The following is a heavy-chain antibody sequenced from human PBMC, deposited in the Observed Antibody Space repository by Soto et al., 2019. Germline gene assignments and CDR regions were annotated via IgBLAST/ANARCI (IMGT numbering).Heavy chain of an antibody. D-gene: IGHD2-2*01. CDR2: INHSGST. J-gene: IGHJ4*02. Sequence: SETLSLTCAVYGGSFSGYYWSWIRQPPGKGLEWVGEINHSGSTNYNPSLKSRVTISVDTSKNQFSLKLSSVTAADTAVYYCARGKVDRVIVVVPAAMSKNDYWGQGTLVTVS. CDR3: ARGKVDRVIVVVPAAMSKNDY. V-gene: IGHV4-34*01. CDR1: GGSFSGYY.